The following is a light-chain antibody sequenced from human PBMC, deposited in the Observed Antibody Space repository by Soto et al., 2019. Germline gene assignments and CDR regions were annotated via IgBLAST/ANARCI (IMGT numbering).Light chain of an antibody. Sequence: QLVLTQPASVSGSPGQSITISCTGTSSDVGGYNFVSWYQQHPGEAPKLVMFDVSNRPSGISSRFSGSKSGNTASLTISGLQAEDEAVYYCSSYTSSTTVYVFGAGTKVTVL. CDR2: DVS. J-gene: IGLJ1*01. CDR1: SSDVGGYNF. V-gene: IGLV2-14*03. CDR3: SSYTSSTTVYV.